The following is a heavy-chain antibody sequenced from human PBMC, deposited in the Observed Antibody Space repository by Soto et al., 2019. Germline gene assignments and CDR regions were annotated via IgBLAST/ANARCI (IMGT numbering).Heavy chain of an antibody. CDR1: GFTFSSYG. D-gene: IGHD6-19*01. CDR3: AKDRGASSGWSFDY. V-gene: IGHV3-30*18. Sequence: GGSLRLSCAASGFTFSSYGMHWVRQAPGKGLEWVAVISYDGSNKYYADSVKGRFTISRDNSKNTLYLQMNSLRAEDTAVYYCAKDRGASSGWSFDYWGQGTLVTVSS. J-gene: IGHJ4*02. CDR2: ISYDGSNK.